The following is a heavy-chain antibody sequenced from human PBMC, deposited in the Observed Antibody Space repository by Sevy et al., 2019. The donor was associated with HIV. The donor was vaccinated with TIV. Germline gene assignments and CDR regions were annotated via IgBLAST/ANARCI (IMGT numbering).Heavy chain of an antibody. CDR3: AGQSLGWYNWFDP. CDR1: GYNFY. J-gene: IGHJ5*02. Sequence: ASVKVSCKASGYNFYIHWVRQAPGQGLEWMGRVTPNSGATTYAQRFQGRVAMTMDTSISTAYMELSGLKSDDTAIYYCAGQSLGWYNWFDPWGHGTLVTVSS. CDR2: VTPNSGAT. D-gene: IGHD6-19*01. V-gene: IGHV1-2*06.